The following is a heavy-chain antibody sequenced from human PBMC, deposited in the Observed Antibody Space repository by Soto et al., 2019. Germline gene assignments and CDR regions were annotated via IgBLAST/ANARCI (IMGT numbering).Heavy chain of an antibody. J-gene: IGHJ4*02. D-gene: IGHD2-8*01. Sequence: QVHLVGSGGGVVQPGGSLRLSCAASGFTFSRYAMHWVRQDPGEGLEWVAVISRDGSSKYYGDSVKGRFTVSRDNSNNTLYLSMTSLRPDDTAVFYCARSRNGAVPDSINFWGQGTLVTVSS. V-gene: IGHV3-30-3*01. CDR2: ISRDGSSK. CDR3: ARSRNGAVPDSINF. CDR1: GFTFSRYA.